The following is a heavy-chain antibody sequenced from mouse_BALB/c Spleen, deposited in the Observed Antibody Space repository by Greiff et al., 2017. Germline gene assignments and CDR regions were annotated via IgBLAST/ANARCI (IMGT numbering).Heavy chain of an antibody. CDR3: TRSRPVWNYYAMDY. D-gene: IGHD2-10*02. J-gene: IGHJ4*01. Sequence: QVHVKQPGAELVKPGASVKLSCKASGYTFTSYYMYWVKQRPGQGLEWIGGINPSNGGTNFNEKFKSKATLTVDKSSSTAYMQLSSLTSEDSAVYYCTRSRPVWNYYAMDYWGQGTSVTVSS. CDR1: GYTFTSYY. CDR2: INPSNGGT. V-gene: IGHV1S81*02.